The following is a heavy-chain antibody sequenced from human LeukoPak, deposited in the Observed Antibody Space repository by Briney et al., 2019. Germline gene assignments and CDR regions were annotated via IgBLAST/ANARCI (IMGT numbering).Heavy chain of an antibody. Sequence: PGGSLRLSCAASGFTFSSYAMHWVRLAPGKGLEWVAVISYDGSNKYYADSVKGRFTISRDNSKNTLYLQMNSLRAEDTAVYYCARDEGYYFDYWGQGTLVTVSS. J-gene: IGHJ4*02. V-gene: IGHV3-30-3*01. CDR2: ISYDGSNK. CDR3: ARDEGYYFDY. CDR1: GFTFSSYA.